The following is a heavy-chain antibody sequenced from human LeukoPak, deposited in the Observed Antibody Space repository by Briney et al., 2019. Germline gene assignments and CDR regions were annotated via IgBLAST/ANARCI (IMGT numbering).Heavy chain of an antibody. D-gene: IGHD2-2*02. CDR2: IYPGDSDT. J-gene: IGHJ4*02. CDR1: GYSLTNYW. Sequence: GESLKISCQGSGYSLTNYWIGWVRQMPGKGLEWMGIIYPGDSDTRYNPSLQGQVTISAVQAISTAYLQWYSLGGSGPAVYYEAIAGDSSTSCYRCFDYWGQGTLVTVSS. V-gene: IGHV5-51*01. CDR3: AIAGDSSTSCYRCFDY.